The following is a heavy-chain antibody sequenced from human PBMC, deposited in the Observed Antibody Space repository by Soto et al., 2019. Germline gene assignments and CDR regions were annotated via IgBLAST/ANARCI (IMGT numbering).Heavy chain of an antibody. V-gene: IGHV3-9*01. D-gene: IGHD6-13*01. CDR1: GFTFEDYA. CDR3: ARDNSAGHSSSWYYFEY. Sequence: LRLSCAASGFTFEDYAMHWVRQGPGKGLEWVSGISWNSGSIGYADSVKGRFTISRDNAKNSLYLQLNSLRAEDTALYYCARDNSAGHSSSWYYFEYWGQGTPVTVSS. CDR2: ISWNSGSI. J-gene: IGHJ4*02.